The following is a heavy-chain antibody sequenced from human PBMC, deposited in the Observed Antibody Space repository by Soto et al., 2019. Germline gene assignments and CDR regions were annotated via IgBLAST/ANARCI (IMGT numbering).Heavy chain of an antibody. CDR2: IYYSGST. CDR3: ARAPVRQLLLDY. J-gene: IGHJ4*02. CDR1: GGSISSGFYS. Sequence: QVQLQESGPGLVKPSQTLSLTCTVSGGSISSGFYSWSWIRQLPGKGLEWIGYIYYSGSTYYNPSLRSRVTISGDTSKNQFSLKLSSVTAADTAVYCCARAPVRQLLLDYWGQGTLVTVSS. D-gene: IGHD2-15*01. V-gene: IGHV4-31*03.